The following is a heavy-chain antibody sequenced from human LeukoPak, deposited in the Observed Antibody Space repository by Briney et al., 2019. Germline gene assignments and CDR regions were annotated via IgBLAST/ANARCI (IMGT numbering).Heavy chain of an antibody. Sequence: ASVTVFCTASGYTFTGYYIHWVRQAPGQGLEWMGRINPNNGGTNYAQKFQGRVTMTRDMSMSTAYMELSRLRSVDTAVYYCAGEDNSSGYRPFDIWGQGTMVTVPS. D-gene: IGHD3-22*01. CDR1: GYTFTGYY. CDR2: INPNNGGT. J-gene: IGHJ3*02. V-gene: IGHV1-2*06. CDR3: AGEDNSSGYRPFDI.